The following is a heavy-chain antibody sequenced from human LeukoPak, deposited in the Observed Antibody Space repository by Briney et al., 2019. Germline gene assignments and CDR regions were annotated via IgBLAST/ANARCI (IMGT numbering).Heavy chain of an antibody. Sequence: GGSLRLSCAASGFTFSSYWMHWVRQAPGKGLVWVSRINSDGSSTSYADSVKGRFTISRDNAKNTLYLQMNSLRAEDTAVYYCARDPSGSYYRSEYYFDYWGQGNLVTVSS. CDR2: INSDGSST. J-gene: IGHJ4*02. CDR1: GFTFSSYW. D-gene: IGHD1-26*01. V-gene: IGHV3-74*01. CDR3: ARDPSGSYYRSEYYFDY.